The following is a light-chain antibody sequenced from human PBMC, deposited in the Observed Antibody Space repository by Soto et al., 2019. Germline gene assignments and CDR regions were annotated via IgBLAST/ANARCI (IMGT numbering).Light chain of an antibody. CDR3: QQRYSTPRT. CDR2: AAS. J-gene: IGKJ4*01. CDR1: QSISSY. V-gene: IGKV1-39*01. Sequence: EIQMTQSPSSLSASAGDIVTITCRASQSISSYLNWYQQKPGKAPKLLIYAASSLQSGVPSRFSGSGSGTDFTLTISSLQPEDFATYYCQQRYSTPRTFGGGTKVDI.